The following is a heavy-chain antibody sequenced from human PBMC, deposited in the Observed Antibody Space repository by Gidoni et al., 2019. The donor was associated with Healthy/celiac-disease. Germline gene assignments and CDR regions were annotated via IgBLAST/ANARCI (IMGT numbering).Heavy chain of an antibody. V-gene: IGHV4-61*02. CDR3: ARGNWNYVRWFDP. D-gene: IGHD1-7*01. CDR1: VGSISSGSYY. Sequence: QVQLQESGPGLVKPSQTLSLTCTVSVGSISSGSYYWSWIRQPAGKGLEWIGRIYTSGSTNYNPSLKSRVTISVDTSKNQFSLKLSSVTAADTAVYYCARGNWNYVRWFDPWGQGTLVTVSS. J-gene: IGHJ5*02. CDR2: IYTSGST.